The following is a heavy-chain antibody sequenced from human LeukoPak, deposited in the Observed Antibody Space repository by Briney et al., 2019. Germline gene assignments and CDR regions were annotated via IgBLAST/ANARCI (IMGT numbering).Heavy chain of an antibody. CDR1: GYNFVNNW. CDR2: IYPGDSDT. V-gene: IGHV5-51*01. J-gene: IGHJ6*02. CDR3: ARGGSGSYVSYYYGMGV. D-gene: IGHD3-10*01. Sequence: GESLKISCKGSGYNFVNNWIGWVRQMPGKGLEWMGIIYPGDSDTRYSPSFQGQVTISADKSISTAYLQWSSLQASDTAMYYCARGGSGSYVSYYYGMGVWGQGTTVTVSS.